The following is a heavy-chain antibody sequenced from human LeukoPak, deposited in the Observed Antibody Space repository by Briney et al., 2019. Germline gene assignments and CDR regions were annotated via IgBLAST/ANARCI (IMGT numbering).Heavy chain of an antibody. J-gene: IGHJ3*02. Sequence: GGSLRLSCAASGFTFSSYEMNWVRQAPGKGLEWVSYISSSGSTIYYADSVKGRFTISRDNAKNSLCLQMNSLRAEDTAVYYCARWDYGDYGHDAFDIWGQGTMVTVSS. V-gene: IGHV3-48*03. CDR2: ISSSGSTI. D-gene: IGHD4-17*01. CDR3: ARWDYGDYGHDAFDI. CDR1: GFTFSSYE.